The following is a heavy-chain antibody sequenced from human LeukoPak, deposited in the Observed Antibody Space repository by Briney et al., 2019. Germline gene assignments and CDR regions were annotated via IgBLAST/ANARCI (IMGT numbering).Heavy chain of an antibody. CDR1: GGSISSGGYY. Sequence: SQTLSLTCTVSGGSISSGGYYWSWIRQPPGKGLEWIGYIYHSGSTYYNPSLKSRVTISVDRSKNQFSLKLSSVTAADTAVYYCAKAGDSTWYWDYFDNWGQGTLVTVSS. D-gene: IGHD6-13*01. V-gene: IGHV4-30-2*01. CDR2: IYHSGST. CDR3: AKAGDSTWYWDYFDN. J-gene: IGHJ4*02.